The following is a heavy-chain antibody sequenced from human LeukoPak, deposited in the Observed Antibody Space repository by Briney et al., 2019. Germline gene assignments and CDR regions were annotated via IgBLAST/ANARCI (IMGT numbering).Heavy chain of an antibody. CDR2: ISGSGGNT. CDR3: AKDISKRGLAIADH. CDR1: GFTFSSYA. Sequence: GGSLRLSCAASGFTFSSYAMSWIRQAPGKGLEWVSAISGSGGNTYYADSVKGRFTISRDNAKNSLYLQMNSLTIEDTALYYCAKDISKRGLAIADHWGQGTLVTVSS. J-gene: IGHJ5*02. D-gene: IGHD3-3*02. V-gene: IGHV3-23*01.